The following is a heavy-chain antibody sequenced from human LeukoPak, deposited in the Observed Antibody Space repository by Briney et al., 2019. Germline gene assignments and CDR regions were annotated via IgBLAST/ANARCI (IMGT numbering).Heavy chain of an antibody. J-gene: IGHJ4*02. V-gene: IGHV3-30-3*01. CDR2: ISYDGSNK. Sequence: GRSLRLSCAASGFTFSYYTMHWVRQAPGKGLEWVAVISYDGSNKYYADSVKGRFTISRDNSKNTLYLQMNCLRAEDTAVYYCARVLNYYDSSGYYFSYWGQGTLVTVSS. CDR3: ARVLNYYDSSGYYFSY. D-gene: IGHD3-22*01. CDR1: GFTFSYYT.